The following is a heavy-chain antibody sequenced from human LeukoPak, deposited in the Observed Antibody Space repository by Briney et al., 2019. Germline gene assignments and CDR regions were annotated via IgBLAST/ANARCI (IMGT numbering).Heavy chain of an antibody. Sequence: QPGGSLRLSCAASGFTFSSYEMNWVRQAPGKGLEWVSYISSSGSTIYYADSVKGRFTISRDNAKNSLYLQMNSLRAEDTAVYYCARGFTDWVTSPIDYWGQGTLVTVSS. V-gene: IGHV3-48*03. J-gene: IGHJ4*02. CDR3: ARGFTDWVTSPIDY. D-gene: IGHD2-2*01. CDR1: GFTFSSYE. CDR2: ISSSGSTI.